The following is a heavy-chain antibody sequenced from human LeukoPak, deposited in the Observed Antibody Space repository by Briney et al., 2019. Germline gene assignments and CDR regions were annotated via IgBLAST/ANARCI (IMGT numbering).Heavy chain of an antibody. D-gene: IGHD1-26*01. CDR1: GGSISSGGYY. J-gene: IGHJ4*02. CDR3: ARVGATSGYFDY. CDR2: IYYSGST. V-gene: IGHV4-31*03. Sequence: SETLSLTCTVSGGSISSGGYYWSWIRQHPGKGLEWIGYIYYSGSTYYNPSLKSRVTISVDKSKNQFSLKLSSVTAADTAVYYCARVGATSGYFDYWGQGTLVTVSS.